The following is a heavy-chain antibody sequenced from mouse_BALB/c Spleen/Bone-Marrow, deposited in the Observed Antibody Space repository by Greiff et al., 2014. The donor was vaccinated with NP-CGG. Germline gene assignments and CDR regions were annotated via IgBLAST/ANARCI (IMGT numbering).Heavy chain of an antibody. J-gene: IGHJ2*01. CDR3: ARLYGNYGGYFDY. CDR2: IWGGGST. V-gene: IGHV2-6-4*01. Sequence: VKLMESGPGLVAPSQSLSITCTVSWFSLSRYSVHWVRQPPGKGLEWLGMIWGGGSTDYNSALKSRLSISKDNSKSQVFLKMNSLQTDDTAMYYCARLYGNYGGYFDYWGQGTTLTVSS. CDR1: WFSLSRYS. D-gene: IGHD2-10*02.